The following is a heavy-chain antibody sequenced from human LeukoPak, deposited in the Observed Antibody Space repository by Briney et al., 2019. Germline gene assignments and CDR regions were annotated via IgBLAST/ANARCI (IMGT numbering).Heavy chain of an antibody. CDR3: AKGPQLYSGYHPDY. Sequence: GGSLRLSCVASGFTFSSAAMTWVRQAPGKGLESVSTITGSDDATYYANSVKGRFTISRDSSTNTLHLQVNSLRIEDTAIYYCAKGPQLYSGYHPDYWGQGTLVTVSS. CDR2: ITGSDDAT. J-gene: IGHJ4*02. D-gene: IGHD3-22*01. CDR1: GFTFSSAA. V-gene: IGHV3-23*01.